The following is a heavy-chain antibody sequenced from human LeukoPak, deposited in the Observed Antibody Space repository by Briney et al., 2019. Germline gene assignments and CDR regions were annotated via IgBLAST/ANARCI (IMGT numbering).Heavy chain of an antibody. V-gene: IGHV3-21*01. CDR1: GFTFSSYS. CDR3: ARDPGRGQWPSYNWFDP. CDR2: ISSSSSYI. J-gene: IGHJ5*02. Sequence: GGSLRLSCAASGFTFSSYSMNWVRQARGKGLEWVSSISSSSSYIYYADSVKSRFTISRDNAKNSLYLQMNSLRAEDTAVYYCARDPGRGQWPSYNWFDPWGQGTLVTVSS. D-gene: IGHD6-19*01.